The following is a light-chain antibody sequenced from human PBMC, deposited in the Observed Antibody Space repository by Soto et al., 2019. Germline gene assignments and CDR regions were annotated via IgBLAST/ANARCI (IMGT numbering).Light chain of an antibody. Sequence: GDRAPLSCSASQSVSSTYIAGYQQKLGRAPRLLIYGESSRATGSPDRFSGSGSGTDFTLTISRLEPEEFAVYYCQQYGSSLTWTFGQGTKVDIK. CDR1: QSVSSTY. J-gene: IGKJ1*01. CDR3: QQYGSSLTWT. CDR2: GES. V-gene: IGKV3-20*01.